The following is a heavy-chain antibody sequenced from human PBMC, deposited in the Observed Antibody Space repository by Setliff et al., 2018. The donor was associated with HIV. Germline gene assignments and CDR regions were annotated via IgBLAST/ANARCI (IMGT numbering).Heavy chain of an antibody. Sequence: GGSLRLSCVASGFTFDDYGMSWVRQVPGKGLEWVSGINWNGGSTGYADSVKGRFTISRDNAKNSLYLQMNSLRAEDTALYYCARDKAAAGKIEYFQHWGQGNLVTVSS. CDR3: ARDKAAAGKIEYFQH. CDR1: GFTFDDYG. J-gene: IGHJ1*01. V-gene: IGHV3-20*04. D-gene: IGHD6-13*01. CDR2: INWNGGST.